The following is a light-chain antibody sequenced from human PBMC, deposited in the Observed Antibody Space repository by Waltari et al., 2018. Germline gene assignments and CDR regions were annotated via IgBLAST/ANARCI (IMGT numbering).Light chain of an antibody. CDR3: ATWDSSLSGV. CDR2: ENN. J-gene: IGLJ3*02. V-gene: IGLV1-51*02. CDR1: GSNIGNNY. Sequence: QSVLTQPPSVSAAPGQKVTISCSGSGSNIGNNYVSWYQQLPGTAPKLLIYENNKRPSGIPDRVSASKSGTSATLGITGLQTGDEADYYCATWDSSLSGVFGGGTKLTVL.